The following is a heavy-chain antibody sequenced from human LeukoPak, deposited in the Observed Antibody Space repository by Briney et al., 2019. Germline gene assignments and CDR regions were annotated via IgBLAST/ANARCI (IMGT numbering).Heavy chain of an antibody. Sequence: SETPFPTCAVYGGSFSGLYWSWIRPPPGKGVEWIGEINHSGSTNYNPSLKSRVTISVDTSKNQFSLKLSSVTAADTAVYYCARERWLQPDAFDIWGQGTMVTVSS. CDR2: INHSGST. J-gene: IGHJ3*02. CDR1: GGSFSGLY. V-gene: IGHV4-34*01. CDR3: ARERWLQPDAFDI. D-gene: IGHD5-24*01.